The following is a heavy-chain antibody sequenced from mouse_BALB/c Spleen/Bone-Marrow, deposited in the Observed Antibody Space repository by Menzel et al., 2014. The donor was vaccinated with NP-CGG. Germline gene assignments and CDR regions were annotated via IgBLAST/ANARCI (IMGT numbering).Heavy chain of an antibody. V-gene: IGHV1-14*01. CDR2: MNPFNDGT. Sequence: QLQQSGPELVKPGASVKMSCKASRYTFTSYVFHWVKQKPGQGLEWIGFMNPFNDGTKYNEKFKGKATPTSDKSSSTAYMEHSSLTSEDSAVYYCAREVVATDFFDYWGQGTTLTVSS. CDR1: RYTFTSYV. D-gene: IGHD1-1*01. CDR3: AREVVATDFFDY. J-gene: IGHJ2*01.